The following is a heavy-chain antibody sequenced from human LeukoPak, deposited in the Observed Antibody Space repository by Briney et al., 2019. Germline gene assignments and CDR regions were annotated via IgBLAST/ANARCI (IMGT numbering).Heavy chain of an antibody. CDR1: GYTLTELS. CDR3: ATLMVRGVIKENWFDP. D-gene: IGHD3-10*01. V-gene: IGHV1-24*01. CDR2: FDPEDGET. J-gene: IGHJ5*02. Sequence: ASVKVSCKVSGYTLTELSMHWVRQAPGKGLEWMGGFDPEDGETIYAQKFQGRVTMTEDTSTDTAYMELSSLRSEDTAVYYCATLMVRGVIKENWFDPWGQGTLVTVSS.